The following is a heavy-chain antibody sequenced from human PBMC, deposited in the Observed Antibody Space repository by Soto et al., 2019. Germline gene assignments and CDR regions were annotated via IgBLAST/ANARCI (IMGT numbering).Heavy chain of an antibody. CDR2: ISYDGSNK. CDR1: GFTFSSYA. Sequence: QVQLVESGGGVVQPGRSLRLSCAASGFTFSSYAMHWVRQAPGKGLEWVAFISYDGSNKYYADFVMGRFTISRDNSKLYLQVNSLRAEDTAVYHCARDVRPYSGSYGVNYWGQGTLVTVSS. D-gene: IGHD1-26*01. J-gene: IGHJ4*02. CDR3: ARDVRPYSGSYGVNY. V-gene: IGHV3-30-3*01.